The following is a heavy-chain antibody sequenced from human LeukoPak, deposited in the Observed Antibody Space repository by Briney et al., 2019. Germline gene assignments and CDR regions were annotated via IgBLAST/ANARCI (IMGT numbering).Heavy chain of an antibody. CDR1: GFTFTEYY. D-gene: IGHD4-11*01. Sequence: ASMKVSCKASGFTFTEYYVHWVQQAPGQGLEWMGWINSNNGDTNYAQKFQGRVTMTRDTSISTAYMELRRLRSDDTAVYYCARDLYTFDYWGQGALVTVSS. V-gene: IGHV1-2*02. CDR2: INSNNGDT. J-gene: IGHJ4*02. CDR3: ARDLYTFDY.